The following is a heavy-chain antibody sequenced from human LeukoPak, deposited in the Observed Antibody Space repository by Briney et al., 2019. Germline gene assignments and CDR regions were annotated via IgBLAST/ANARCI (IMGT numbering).Heavy chain of an antibody. CDR2: INHSGST. Sequence: GSLRLSCAASGFTFSDYAMTWVRQSPGKGLEWIGEINHSGSTHYNPSLKSRVTISVDTSKNQFSLKLSSVTAADTAVYYCARDDNWFDPWGQGTLVTVSS. CDR1: GFTFSDYA. CDR3: ARDDNWFDP. J-gene: IGHJ5*02. V-gene: IGHV4-34*01.